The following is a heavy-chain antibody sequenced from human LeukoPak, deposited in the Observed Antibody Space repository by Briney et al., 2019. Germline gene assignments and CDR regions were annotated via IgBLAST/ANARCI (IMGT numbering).Heavy chain of an antibody. CDR1: GFTFSSYA. Sequence: GGSLRLSCAASGFTFSSYAMSWVRQAPGKGLEWVSAISGSGGSTYYADSVKGRFTISRDNAKNSLYLEMNSLRAEDTAIYYCARDLTPYCTNGVCFDAFDIWGQGTMVTVSP. CDR3: ARDLTPYCTNGVCFDAFDI. CDR2: ISGSGGST. D-gene: IGHD2-8*01. V-gene: IGHV3-23*01. J-gene: IGHJ3*02.